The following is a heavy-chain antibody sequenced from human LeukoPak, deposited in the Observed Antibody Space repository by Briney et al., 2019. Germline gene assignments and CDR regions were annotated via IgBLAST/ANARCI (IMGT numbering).Heavy chain of an antibody. V-gene: IGHV3-66*01. D-gene: IGHD1-26*01. CDR3: QCPYSGSYGKSPDY. J-gene: IGHJ4*02. CDR2: IYSGGST. CDR1: GFTVSSNY. Sequence: GGSLRLSCAASGFTVSSNYMSWVRQAPGKGLEWVSVIYSGGSTYYADSVKGRFTISRDNSKNTLYLQMNSLRAEDTAVYYCQCPYSGSYGKSPDYWGQGTLVTVSS.